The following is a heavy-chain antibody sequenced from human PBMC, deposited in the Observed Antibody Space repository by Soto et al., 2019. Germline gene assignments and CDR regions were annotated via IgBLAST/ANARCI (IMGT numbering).Heavy chain of an antibody. D-gene: IGHD5-18*01. CDR2: IYSGGST. CDR3: ARAGYSYGTGAFDI. J-gene: IGHJ3*02. V-gene: IGHV3-66*01. Sequence: EVQLVESGGGLVQPGGSLRLSCAASGFTVSSNYMSWVRQAPGKGLEWFSVIYSGGSTYYADSLKGRFTISRDNSKNTLYLQMNSLRAEDTAVYYCARAGYSYGTGAFDIWGQGTMVTVSS. CDR1: GFTVSSNY.